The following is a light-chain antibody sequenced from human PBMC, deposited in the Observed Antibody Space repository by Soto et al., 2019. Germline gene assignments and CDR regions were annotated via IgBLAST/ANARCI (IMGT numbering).Light chain of an antibody. CDR3: QVWDSSSDHVV. Sequence: SYELTQPPSVSVAPGQTARITCGGNNIGGKSVHWYQQKPGQAPVLVVNDVSDRPSGIPERFSGSKSGNTATLTISRVEAGDEADYYCQVWDSSSDHVVFGGGTTLTVL. CDR2: DVS. V-gene: IGLV3-21*02. CDR1: NIGGKS. J-gene: IGLJ3*02.